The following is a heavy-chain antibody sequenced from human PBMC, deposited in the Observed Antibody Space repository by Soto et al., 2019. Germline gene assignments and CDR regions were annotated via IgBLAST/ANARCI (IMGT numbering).Heavy chain of an antibody. D-gene: IGHD3-16*01. J-gene: IGHJ4*02. CDR3: AKDGNLLDVYYDA. CDR1: GSEFSNYT. V-gene: IGHV3-23*01. CDR2: VRASGRSR. Sequence: EVQLFESGGGLVQPGGSLRLSCVGSGSEFSNYTMRWFRQATGKGLEWVTIVRASGRSRYHADSVKGRFTISRDNSKTTLQLHMTNQSSEDRAVDYCAKDGNLLDVYYDAWGQGTPVTVSS.